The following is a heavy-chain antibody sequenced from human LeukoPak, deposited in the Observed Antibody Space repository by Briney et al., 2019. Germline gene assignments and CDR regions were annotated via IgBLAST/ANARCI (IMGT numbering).Heavy chain of an antibody. V-gene: IGHV1-2*02. J-gene: IGHJ4*02. Sequence: ASVKVSCKASGYTFTGYYMHWVRQAPGQGLEWMGWINPNSGGTNYAQKFQGRVTMTRDTSISTAYMELRSLRSDDTAVYYCARDEYGSGTYYNVGFDYWGQGTLVTVSS. CDR2: INPNSGGT. D-gene: IGHD3-10*01. CDR3: ARDEYGSGTYYNVGFDY. CDR1: GYTFTGYY.